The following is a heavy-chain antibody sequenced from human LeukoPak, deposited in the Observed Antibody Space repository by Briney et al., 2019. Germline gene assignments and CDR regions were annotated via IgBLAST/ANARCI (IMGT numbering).Heavy chain of an antibody. D-gene: IGHD5-12*01. CDR3: AREGDGYDSPIDF. CDR2: IKQDGSEK. CDR1: GFTFSSYW. J-gene: IGHJ4*02. V-gene: IGHV3-7*01. Sequence: GGSLRLSCAASGFTFSSYWMSWVRQAPGKGLEWVANIKQDGSEKYYVDSVKGRFTISRDNAKNSLYLQMNSLRVEDTAVYYCAREGDGYDSPIDFWGQGTLVTVSS.